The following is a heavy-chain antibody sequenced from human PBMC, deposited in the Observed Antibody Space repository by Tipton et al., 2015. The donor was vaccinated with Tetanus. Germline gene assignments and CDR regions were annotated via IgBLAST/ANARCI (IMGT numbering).Heavy chain of an antibody. J-gene: IGHJ4*02. CDR3: ARVVGSYFDY. CDR2: IYYSGST. Sequence: TLSLTCTVSGGSISSSSYYWGWIRQPPGKGLEWIGSIYYSGSTYYNPSLKSRVTISVDTSKNQFSLKLSSVTAADTAVYYCARVVGSYFDYWGQGTLVTVSS. D-gene: IGHD2-15*01. CDR1: GGSISSSSYY. V-gene: IGHV4-39*01.